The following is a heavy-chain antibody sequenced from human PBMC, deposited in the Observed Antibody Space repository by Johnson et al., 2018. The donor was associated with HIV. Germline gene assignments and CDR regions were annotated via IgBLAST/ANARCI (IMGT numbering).Heavy chain of an antibody. CDR3: AKDAAWELLRPDAFDI. CDR1: GFTVSSNY. D-gene: IGHD1-26*01. J-gene: IGHJ3*02. CDR2: IYSVGRT. Sequence: VQLVESGGGLIQPGGSLRLSCAASGFTVSSNYMSWVRQAPGKGLEWVSVIYSVGRTYYADSVKGRFTLSRDSSKNTLYLQMNSLRAEDTAVYYCAKDAAWELLRPDAFDIWGQGTMVTVSS. V-gene: IGHV3-66*03.